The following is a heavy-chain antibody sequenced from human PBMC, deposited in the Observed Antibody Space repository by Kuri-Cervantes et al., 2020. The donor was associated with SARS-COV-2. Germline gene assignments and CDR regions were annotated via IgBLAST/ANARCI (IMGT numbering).Heavy chain of an antibody. D-gene: IGHD5-18*01. Sequence: GESLKISCAASGFTFSDYYMSWIRQAPGKGLEWVSYISSSGSTIYYADSVKGRFTISRDNAKNSLYLQMNSLRAEDTAMYYCATDTAMVDYWGQGTLVTISS. CDR1: GFTFSDYY. V-gene: IGHV3-11*04. CDR3: ATDTAMVDY. J-gene: IGHJ4*02. CDR2: ISSSGSTI.